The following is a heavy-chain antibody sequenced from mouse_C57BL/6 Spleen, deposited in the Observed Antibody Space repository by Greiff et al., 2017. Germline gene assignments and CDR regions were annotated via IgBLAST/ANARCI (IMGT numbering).Heavy chain of an antibody. Sequence: VMLVESGAELVKPGASVKISCKASGYAFSSYWMNWVQQRPGKGLEWIGQIYPGDGDTNYTGTFKGKATLTADKSSSTGYLQLSSLTSENSAVYFCAGIWGYWGQGTTLTVSA. J-gene: IGHJ2*01. CDR2: IYPGDGDT. CDR1: GYAFSSYW. CDR3: AGIWGY. D-gene: IGHD4-1*01. V-gene: IGHV1-80*01.